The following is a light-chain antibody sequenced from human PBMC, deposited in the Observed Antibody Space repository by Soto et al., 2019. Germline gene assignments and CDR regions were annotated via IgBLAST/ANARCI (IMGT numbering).Light chain of an antibody. CDR3: QQYHIYSGT. CDR2: GAS. V-gene: IGKV3-15*01. J-gene: IGKJ1*01. CDR1: QSVSSN. Sequence: EIVITQSPATLSVSPGERATLSCRASQSVSSNLAWYQQKPGQAPRILIYGASTRATDMPGTFSGRGSGTEFTLTINSLQPDDFATYYCQQYHIYSGTFGQGTKVDIK.